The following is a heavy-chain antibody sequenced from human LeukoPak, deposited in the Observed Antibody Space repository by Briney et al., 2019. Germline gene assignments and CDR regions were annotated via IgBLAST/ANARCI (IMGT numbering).Heavy chain of an antibody. V-gene: IGHV3-21*06. CDR2: ITSGGGYT. D-gene: IGHD5-18*01. J-gene: IGHJ4*02. CDR3: ARASGDIVETATMGSY. CDR1: GFTFSTYN. Sequence: PGGSLRLSCAASGFTFSTYNMNWVRQAPGKGLEWVSTITSGGGYTYYADSVKGRFTTSRDNAKNSLSLRLDSLRAEGTAVYYCARASGDIVETATMGSYWGQGTLVTVSS.